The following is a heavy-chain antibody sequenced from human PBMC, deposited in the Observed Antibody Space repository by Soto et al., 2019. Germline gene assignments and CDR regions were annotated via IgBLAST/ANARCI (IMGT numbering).Heavy chain of an antibody. V-gene: IGHV3-9*01. J-gene: IGHJ3*02. D-gene: IGHD1-26*01. CDR3: AKDTSYSGSYYRFDI. CDR1: GFTFDDYA. Sequence: SLRLSCAASGFTFDDYAMHWVRQAPGKGLEWVSGISWNSGSIGYADSVKGRFTISRDNAKNSLYLQMNSLRAEDTALYYCAKDTSYSGSYYRFDIWGQGT. CDR2: ISWNSGSI.